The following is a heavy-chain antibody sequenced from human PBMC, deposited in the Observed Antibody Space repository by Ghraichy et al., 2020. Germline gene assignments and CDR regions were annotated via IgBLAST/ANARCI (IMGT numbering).Heavy chain of an antibody. D-gene: IGHD1-26*01. J-gene: IGHJ6*02. CDR3: ATDDVGATAHGTAV. V-gene: IGHV4-4*07. Sequence: AETLSLSCTVSGGSISSYDWSWIRQPAGKGLEWIGRISTSGTTNYNPSLNRRVTMSMDTSKNQFSPKLRSVTAADTAVYYYATDDVGATAHGTAVWGQGTMVTVSS. CDR1: GGSISSYD. CDR2: ISTSGTT.